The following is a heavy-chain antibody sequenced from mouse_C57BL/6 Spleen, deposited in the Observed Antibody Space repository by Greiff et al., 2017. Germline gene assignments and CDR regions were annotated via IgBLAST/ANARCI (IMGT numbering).Heavy chain of an antibody. CDR2: IDPSDSYT. V-gene: IGHV1-69*01. CDR1: GYTFTSYW. Sequence: QVQLQQPGAELVMPGASVKLSCKASGYTFTSYWMHWVKQRPGQGLEWIGEIDPSDSYTNYNQKFKGKSTLTVDKSSSTAYMQLSSLTSEDSAVYYCATPHYYGSSSYWYSMSGAQGPRSPSPQ. J-gene: IGHJ1*03. CDR3: ATPHYYGSSSYWYSMS. D-gene: IGHD1-1*01.